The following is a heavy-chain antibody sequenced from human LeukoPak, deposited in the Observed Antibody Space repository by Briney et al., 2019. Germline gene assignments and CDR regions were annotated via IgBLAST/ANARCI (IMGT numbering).Heavy chain of an antibody. J-gene: IGHJ4*02. CDR2: TYYSGST. CDR3: ARERPTIFGVPDYRRGYYFDY. Sequence: SETLSLTCAVSGGSISSYYWSWIRQPPGKGLEWIGYTYYSGSTNYNPSLKSRVTISVDTSKNQFSLKLSSVTAADTAVYYCARERPTIFGVPDYRRGYYFDYWGQGTLVTVSS. V-gene: IGHV4-59*01. CDR1: GGSISSYY. D-gene: IGHD3-3*01.